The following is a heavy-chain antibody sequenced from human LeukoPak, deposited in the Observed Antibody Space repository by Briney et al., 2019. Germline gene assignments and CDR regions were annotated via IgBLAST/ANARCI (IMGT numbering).Heavy chain of an antibody. Sequence: VASVKVSCKASGGTFSSYAISWVRQAPGQGLDWMGGIIPIFGTANYAQKLQGRVTMTTDTSTSTAYMELRSLRSDDTAVYYCARDLGTTAVDYWGQGTLVTVSS. CDR1: GGTFSSYA. CDR3: ARDLGTTAVDY. D-gene: IGHD4-17*01. J-gene: IGHJ4*02. CDR2: IIPIFGTA. V-gene: IGHV1-69*05.